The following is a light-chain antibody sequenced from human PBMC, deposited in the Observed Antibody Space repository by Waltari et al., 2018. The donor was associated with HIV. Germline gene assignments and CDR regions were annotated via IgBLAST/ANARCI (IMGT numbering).Light chain of an antibody. CDR2: QNS. Sequence: SYELTQPPSVSVSPGQTASITCSGDKLGDKYVYWYQQKPGQSPVLVIYQNSKRPSGIPERFSGSNSGNTATLTISGTQAMDEADYYCQAWDSSTYVFGTGTEVTVL. J-gene: IGLJ1*01. CDR3: QAWDSSTYV. CDR1: KLGDKY. V-gene: IGLV3-1*01.